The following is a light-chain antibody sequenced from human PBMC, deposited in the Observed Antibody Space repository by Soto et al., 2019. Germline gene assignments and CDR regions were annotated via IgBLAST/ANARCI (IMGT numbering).Light chain of an antibody. CDR1: QGIGSA. J-gene: IGKJ4*01. V-gene: IGKV1-13*02. CDR2: DAS. CDR3: QQFNSFPLT. Sequence: AVQLTQSPSSLSASVGDRVTISCRASQGIGSALAWYQQNPGKAPKVLIYDASSLESGVPSRFSGSGSGTDFTLPSSSLQPDDFASYYCQQFNSFPLTFGGGTKVEIK.